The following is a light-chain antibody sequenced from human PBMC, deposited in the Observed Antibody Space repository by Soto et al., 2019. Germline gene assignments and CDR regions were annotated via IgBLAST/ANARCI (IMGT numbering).Light chain of an antibody. Sequence: EIVLTQSPATLSLSPGERATLSCRASQSVSSYLAWYQQKPGQAPRLLIYDASSRATGIPARFSGSGSGTDFTITISRLEPEDFAVYYCQQRSNWPPVFTFGPGTKVDIK. CDR2: DAS. CDR3: QQRSNWPPVFT. CDR1: QSVSSY. V-gene: IGKV3-11*01. J-gene: IGKJ3*01.